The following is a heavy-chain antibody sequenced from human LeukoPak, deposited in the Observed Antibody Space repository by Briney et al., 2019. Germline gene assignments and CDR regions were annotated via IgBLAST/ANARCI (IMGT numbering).Heavy chain of an antibody. V-gene: IGHV4-59*01. CDR1: GGSISSYY. Sequence: SETLSVTCTVSGGSISSYYWSWIRQPPGKGLEWIGYIYYSGSTNYNPSLKSRVTISVDTSKNQFSLKLSSVTAADTAVYYCARTHCGGDCYFGYFDLWGRGTLVTVSS. CDR2: IYYSGST. J-gene: IGHJ2*01. D-gene: IGHD2-21*02. CDR3: ARTHCGGDCYFGYFDL.